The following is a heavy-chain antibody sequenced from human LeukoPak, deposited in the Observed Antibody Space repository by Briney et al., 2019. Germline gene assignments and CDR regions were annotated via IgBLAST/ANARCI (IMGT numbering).Heavy chain of an antibody. D-gene: IGHD1-26*01. V-gene: IGHV4-61*05. Sequence: SETLSLTCTVSGGSISSSSYYWGWIRQPPGKGLEWIGYIYYSGSTNYNPSLKSRVTISVDTSKNQFSLKLSSVTAADTAVYYCARGPLGAPAGNWFDPWGQGTLVTVSS. J-gene: IGHJ5*02. CDR2: IYYSGST. CDR1: GGSISSSSYY. CDR3: ARGPLGAPAGNWFDP.